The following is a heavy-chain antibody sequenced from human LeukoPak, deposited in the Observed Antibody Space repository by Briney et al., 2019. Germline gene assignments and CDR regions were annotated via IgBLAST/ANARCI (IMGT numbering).Heavy chain of an antibody. CDR2: INPSGGST. D-gene: IGHD4-17*01. V-gene: IGHV1-46*01. CDR3: ARYRDYGDYDDN. J-gene: IGHJ4*02. Sequence: ASVKVSSTASGYTFTGYYMHWVRQAPGQGLEWMGIINPSGGSTSYAQKFQGRVTMTRDMSTSTVYMELSSLRSEDTAVYYCARYRDYGDYDDNWGQGTLVTVSS. CDR1: GYTFTGYY.